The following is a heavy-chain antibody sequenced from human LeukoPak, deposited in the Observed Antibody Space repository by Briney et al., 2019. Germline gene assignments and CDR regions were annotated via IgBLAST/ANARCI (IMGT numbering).Heavy chain of an antibody. J-gene: IGHJ4*02. CDR3: ARSEGTTLKFDY. CDR2: INPNSGGT. Sequence: ASVKVSCKASGYTFTGYYMHWVRQAPGQGLEWMGRINPNSGGTNYAQKFQGRVTMTRDTSISTAYMDLSRLRSDDTAVYYCARSEGTTLKFDYWGQGTLVTVSS. CDR1: GYTFTGYY. D-gene: IGHD1-7*01. V-gene: IGHV1-2*06.